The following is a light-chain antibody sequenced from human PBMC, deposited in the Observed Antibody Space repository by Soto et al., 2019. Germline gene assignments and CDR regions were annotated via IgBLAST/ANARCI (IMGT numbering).Light chain of an antibody. V-gene: IGKV1-39*01. CDR1: QSISSH. J-gene: IGKJ4*01. CDR3: QQSHSASLT. CDR2: AAS. Sequence: QMTQSPSSLFASVGDRVTITCRASQSISSHLNWYQQKVGQTPRLLIYAASTLQSEVPPRFSGSGSGTEFTLTISGLKREDFATYYCQQSHSASLTFGGGTK.